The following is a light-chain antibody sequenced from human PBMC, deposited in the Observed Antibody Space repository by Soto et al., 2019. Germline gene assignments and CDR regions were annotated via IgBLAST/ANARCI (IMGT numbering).Light chain of an antibody. CDR1: QSVSSN. CDR2: GAF. CDR3: QQYGSSPPGVT. J-gene: IGKJ3*01. V-gene: IGKV3-20*01. Sequence: EIVMTQSPVTLSVSPGERATLSCRASQSVSSNLAWYQQKPGQAPSLLIYGAFTRATGIPARFSGTGSGTDFTLTISRLEPEDFAVYYCQQYGSSPPGVTFGPGTKVDIK.